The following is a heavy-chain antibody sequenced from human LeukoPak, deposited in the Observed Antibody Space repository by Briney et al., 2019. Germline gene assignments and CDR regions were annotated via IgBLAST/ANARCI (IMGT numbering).Heavy chain of an antibody. CDR1: GFRFTSFG. J-gene: IGHJ5*02. D-gene: IGHD4-11*01. CDR3: ARDSDYSGNGNGDWFDP. V-gene: IGHV1-18*04. Sequence: APLKLSCKASGFRFTSFGVSWVRQAPGQGLEWMGWISNYLGVTHYAEKFEDRVTMTIDTSTATAYMELRSLRYDDTAIYYCARDSDYSGNGNGDWFDPWGQGTVVTVSS. CDR2: ISNYLGVT.